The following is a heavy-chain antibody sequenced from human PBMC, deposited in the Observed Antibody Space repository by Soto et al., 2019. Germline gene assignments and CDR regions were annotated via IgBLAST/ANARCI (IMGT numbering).Heavy chain of an antibody. CDR3: ASHRYTIFGVVTPQAYGMDV. V-gene: IGHV5-51*01. CDR1: GYSFTSYW. D-gene: IGHD3-3*01. CDR2: IYPGDSDT. Sequence: GESLKISCKGSGYSFTSYWIGWVRQMPGKGLEWMGIIYPGDSDTRYSPSFQGQVTISADKSISTAYLQWSSLKASDTAMYYCASHRYTIFGVVTPQAYGMDVWGQGTTVTVSS. J-gene: IGHJ6*02.